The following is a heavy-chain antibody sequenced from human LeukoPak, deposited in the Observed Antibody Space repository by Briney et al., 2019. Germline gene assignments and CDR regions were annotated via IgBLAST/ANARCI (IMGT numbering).Heavy chain of an antibody. CDR3: ARGRGGRQQLFDFDY. Sequence: SVKVSCKASGDTFTSYGISWVRQAPGQGLEWMGRIIPIFGTANYAQKFQGRVTITTDESTSTAYMELSSLRSEDTAVYYCARGRGGRQQLFDFDYWGQGTLVTVSS. J-gene: IGHJ4*02. D-gene: IGHD6-13*01. CDR2: IIPIFGTA. V-gene: IGHV1-69*05. CDR1: GDTFTSYG.